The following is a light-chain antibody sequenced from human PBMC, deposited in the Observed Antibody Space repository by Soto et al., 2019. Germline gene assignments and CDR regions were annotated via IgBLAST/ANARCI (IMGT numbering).Light chain of an antibody. V-gene: IGLV2-8*01. CDR2: EVT. CDR1: SSDVGGYDY. J-gene: IGLJ1*01. CDR3: SSYTGGNPSYV. Sequence: QSFLTHPPSSSGSPGQSITISCTATSSDVGGYDYVSWYQQHPGKAPKLMIYEVTIRPSGVSDRFSGSKSGNTASLTVSGLQAEDEADYYCSSYTGGNPSYVFGTGTKVTVL.